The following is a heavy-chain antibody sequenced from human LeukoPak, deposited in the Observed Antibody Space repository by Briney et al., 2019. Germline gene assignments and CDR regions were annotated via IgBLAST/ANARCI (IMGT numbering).Heavy chain of an antibody. J-gene: IGHJ5*02. Sequence: SGRSLRLSCAASGFTFSSYGMHWVRQAPGKGPEWVAVISYDGSNKYYADSVKGRFTISRDNSKNTLYLQMNSLRAEDTAVYYCAKDLSYHWGQGTLVTVSS. CDR3: AKDLSYH. CDR1: GFTFSSYG. CDR2: ISYDGSNK. V-gene: IGHV3-30*18. D-gene: IGHD3-16*02.